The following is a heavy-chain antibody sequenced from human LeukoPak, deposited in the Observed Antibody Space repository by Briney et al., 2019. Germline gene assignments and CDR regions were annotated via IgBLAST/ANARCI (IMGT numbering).Heavy chain of an antibody. D-gene: IGHD3-22*01. CDR2: ISYDGSNK. CDR3: ARDSQPPPYYYDSSGYFSPVDY. J-gene: IGHJ4*02. V-gene: IGHV3-30-3*01. Sequence: GRSLRLSCAASGFTFSSSAMHWVRQAPGKGLEWVAVISYDGSNKYYADSVKGRFTFSRDNSKNTLYLQMNSLRAEATAVYYCARDSQPPPYYYDSSGYFSPVDYWGQGTLVTVYS. CDR1: GFTFSSSA.